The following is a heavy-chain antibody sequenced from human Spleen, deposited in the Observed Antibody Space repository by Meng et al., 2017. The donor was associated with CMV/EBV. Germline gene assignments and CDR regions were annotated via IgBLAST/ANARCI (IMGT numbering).Heavy chain of an antibody. CDR3: TTRGTIFGVVNDY. Sequence: GGSLRLSCAASGFTFSNAWMTWVRQAPGKGLEWVGRIKSKTDGETTDYTTPVKGRFTISRDDSKNTLYLQMNSLETEDTAVYYCTTRGTIFGVVNDYWGQGTLVTVSS. D-gene: IGHD3-3*01. V-gene: IGHV3-15*01. CDR1: GFTFSNAW. CDR2: IKSKTDGETT. J-gene: IGHJ4*02.